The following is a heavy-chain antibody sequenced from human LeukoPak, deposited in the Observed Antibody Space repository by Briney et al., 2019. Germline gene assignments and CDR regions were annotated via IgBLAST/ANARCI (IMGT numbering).Heavy chain of an antibody. CDR1: GHTFSSYA. J-gene: IGHJ4*02. CDR3: ARSNNDGDYLGVGFDY. CDR2: INTNTGNP. D-gene: IGHD4-17*01. Sequence: ASVKVSCKASGHTFSSYAMNWVRQAPGQGLEWMGWINTNTGNPTYARGFTGRFVFSLDTSVSTAYLHISSLQAEDTAVYYCARSNNDGDYLGVGFDYWGQGTLVTVSS. V-gene: IGHV7-4-1*02.